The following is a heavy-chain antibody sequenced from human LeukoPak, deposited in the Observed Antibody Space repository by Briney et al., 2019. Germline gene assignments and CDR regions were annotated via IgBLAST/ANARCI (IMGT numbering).Heavy chain of an antibody. Sequence: GGSLRLSCAASGFTFSHFWMSWVRQAQGKGLEWVAYIKKTGSETYYVDSVKGRFTITRDNTRNSLFLQMYSLRAEDTAVYFCAREDGYCSGGNCYSYFDSWGQGTLVTVSS. V-gene: IGHV3-7*01. J-gene: IGHJ4*02. CDR2: IKKTGSET. CDR3: AREDGYCSGGNCYSYFDS. CDR1: GFTFSHFW. D-gene: IGHD2-15*01.